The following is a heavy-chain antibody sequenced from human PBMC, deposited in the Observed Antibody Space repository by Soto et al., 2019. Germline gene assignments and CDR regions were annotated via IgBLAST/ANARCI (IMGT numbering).Heavy chain of an antibody. J-gene: IGHJ6*02. CDR3: ASAGRADFTFMVKNLYYGLDV. D-gene: IGHD5-18*01. Sequence: QLVESGGGVVQPGGSLRLSCSATPSAFTFSDHGMHWVRQTPGKGLEWLAVIAGGNRYYADSVKGRFTISSNNSANTLCLQMNSLTEEDTGVYYCASAGRADFTFMVKNLYYGLDVWGHGTTVAVSS. CDR1: AFTFSDHG. V-gene: IGHV3-33*03. CDR2: IAGGNR.